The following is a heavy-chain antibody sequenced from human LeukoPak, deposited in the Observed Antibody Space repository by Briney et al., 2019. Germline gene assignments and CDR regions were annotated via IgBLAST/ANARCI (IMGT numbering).Heavy chain of an antibody. D-gene: IGHD3-22*01. Sequence: PGGSLRLSCAASGFTFSSYWMHWVRQAPGKGLVWVSRIKSDGSTNYADSVKGRFTISRDNAKNTLSLQMNSLRAEDTGVYYCARAQSEIGGYYPEYFRHWGQGTLVTVSS. J-gene: IGHJ1*01. CDR2: IKSDGST. V-gene: IGHV3-74*01. CDR3: ARAQSEIGGYYPEYFRH. CDR1: GFTFSSYW.